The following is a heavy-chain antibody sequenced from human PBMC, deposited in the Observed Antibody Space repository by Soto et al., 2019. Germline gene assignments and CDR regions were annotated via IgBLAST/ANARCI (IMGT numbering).Heavy chain of an antibody. CDR2: ISDSGDKS. J-gene: IGHJ5*02. V-gene: IGHV3-23*01. D-gene: IGHD5-18*01. CDR3: AKGGYIYGLDP. CDR1: GLPFNTYA. Sequence: GGSLRLSCAASGLPFNTYAMSWVHQAPGKGPERVSAISDSGDKSFYAESVQGRFTISRDNSYNILNLQMNSLRAEDTALYFCAKGGYIYGLDPWGQGTLVTVSS.